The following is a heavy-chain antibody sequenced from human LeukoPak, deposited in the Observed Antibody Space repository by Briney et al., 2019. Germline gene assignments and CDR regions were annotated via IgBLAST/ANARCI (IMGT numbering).Heavy chain of an antibody. CDR2: ISCDGSNK. J-gene: IGHJ5*01. CDR3: SRSGYCSSTSCYLIPTTNGLDS. D-gene: IGHD2-2*01. V-gene: IGHV3-30*04. CDR1: GFSFSNYA. Sequence: HPGRSLRLSCAASGFSFSNYAMHWVRQAPGKGLEWVAVISCDGSNKYYADSVKGRFTISRDNTKNTLYLQMNSLRAEDTAVYFASRSGYCSSTSCYLIPTTNGLDSWGQGTLVSVSS.